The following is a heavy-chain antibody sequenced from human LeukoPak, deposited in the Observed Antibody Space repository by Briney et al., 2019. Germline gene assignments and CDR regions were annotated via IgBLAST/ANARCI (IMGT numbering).Heavy chain of an antibody. CDR2: ISAYNGNT. D-gene: IGHD6-13*01. CDR3: ARDHFKLYSNSWYSGY. CDR1: GYTFTSYG. Sequence: ASVKVSCKASGYTFTSYGISWVRQAPGQGLEWMGWISAYNGNTNYAQKLQGRVTMTTDTSTSTAYMELRSLRSDDTAVYYCARDHFKLYSNSWYSGYWGQGTLVTVSS. J-gene: IGHJ4*02. V-gene: IGHV1-18*01.